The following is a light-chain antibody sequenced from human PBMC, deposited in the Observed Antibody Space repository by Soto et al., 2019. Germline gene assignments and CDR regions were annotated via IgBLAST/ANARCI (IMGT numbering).Light chain of an antibody. CDR2: AAS. J-gene: IGKJ2*01. V-gene: IGKV3-20*01. Sequence: EIVLTQSPGTLSLSPGERATLSCRTSESVTSTYLAWYQQKPGQPPRLLIYAASSRASGIPDRFSGSGSGTDFPLTIGRLEPEDFAVYYCQLFGSSPRYTFGRGTKLEIK. CDR1: ESVTSTY. CDR3: QLFGSSPRYT.